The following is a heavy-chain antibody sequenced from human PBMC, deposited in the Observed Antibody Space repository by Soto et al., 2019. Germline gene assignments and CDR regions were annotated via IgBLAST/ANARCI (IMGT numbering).Heavy chain of an antibody. Sequence: SETLSLTCAVSGGSISSGGYYWSWIRQHPGKGLEWIGYIYYSGTTYYNPSLRSRVTISVDTSKNQFSLRLTSVTAADTAVYYCARSVDPLGQGTLVTVSS. CDR2: IYYSGTT. CDR3: ARSVDP. V-gene: IGHV4-31*11. CDR1: GGSISSGGYY. J-gene: IGHJ5*02.